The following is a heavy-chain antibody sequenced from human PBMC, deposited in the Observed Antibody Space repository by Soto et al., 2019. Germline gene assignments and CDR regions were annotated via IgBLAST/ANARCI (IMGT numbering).Heavy chain of an antibody. J-gene: IGHJ5*02. CDR1: GFTFSSHG. CDR2: IWYDGSNK. V-gene: IGHV3-33*01. D-gene: IGHD1-1*01. Sequence: QVQLVESGGGVVQPGRSLRLSCAASGFTFSSHGMHWVRQAPGKGLEWVAVIWYDGSNKYYAESVKGRFTISRDNSKDTLYLQMNSLRAEDTAVYYCARWSNNKVDDPWGQGTLVTVSS. CDR3: ARWSNNKVDDP.